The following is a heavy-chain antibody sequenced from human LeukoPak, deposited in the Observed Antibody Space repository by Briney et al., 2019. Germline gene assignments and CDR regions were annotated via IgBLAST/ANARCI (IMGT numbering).Heavy chain of an antibody. D-gene: IGHD3-22*01. V-gene: IGHV3-21*01. CDR3: ARAPDYYDSSGYYYDY. Sequence: GGSLRLSCAASGFTFSSYEMNWVRQAPGKGLEWVSSISSSSSYIYYADSVKGRFTISRDNAKNSLYLQMNSLRAEDTAVYYCARAPDYYDSSGYYYDYWGQGTLVTVSS. CDR2: ISSSSSYI. J-gene: IGHJ4*02. CDR1: GFTFSSYE.